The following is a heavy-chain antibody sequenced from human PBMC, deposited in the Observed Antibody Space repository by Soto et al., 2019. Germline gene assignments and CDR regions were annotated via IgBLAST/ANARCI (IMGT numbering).Heavy chain of an antibody. CDR3: ARAPQVDYGVRGSRAGFDY. CDR2: IYHSGST. J-gene: IGHJ4*02. Sequence: SETLSLTCTVSGGSISSGGYYLTWIRQHPGKGLEWIGYIYHSGSTYYNPSLKSRVTISVDRSKNQFSLKLSSVTAADTAVYYCARAPQVDYGVRGSRAGFDYWGQGTLVTVSS. D-gene: IGHD4-17*01. V-gene: IGHV4-30-2*01. CDR1: GGSISSGGYY.